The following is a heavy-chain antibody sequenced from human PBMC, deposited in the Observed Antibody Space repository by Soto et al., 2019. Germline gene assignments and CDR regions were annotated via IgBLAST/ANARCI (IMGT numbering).Heavy chain of an antibody. CDR1: GDSISRGGYY. Sequence: QVQLQESGPGLVKPSQTLSLTCTVSGDSISRGGYYWSWIRQHPGKGLEWIGYIYYTGSTYYNPSLKSRVTISVDTSKNQCSLKLTSVTAADTAVYYCARDEEVNYSDYGGSDYYYGLDVWGQGTTVTVSS. CDR2: IYYTGST. V-gene: IGHV4-31*03. J-gene: IGHJ6*02. D-gene: IGHD4-17*01. CDR3: ARDEEVNYSDYGGSDYYYGLDV.